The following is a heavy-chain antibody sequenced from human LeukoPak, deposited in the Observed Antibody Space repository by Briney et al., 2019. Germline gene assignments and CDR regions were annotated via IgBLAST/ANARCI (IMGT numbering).Heavy chain of an antibody. D-gene: IGHD2-15*01. J-gene: IGHJ6*03. CDR2: ISGSGDKT. CDR1: GFSLSTYA. V-gene: IGHV3-23*01. CDR3: AKDTTAWWYHRAYMNV. Sequence: GSLRLSCAASGFSLSTYALSWVRQAPGGGLEWVAAISGSGDKTYHADSVKGRFTISKDNSENRLALQMDSLRAEDTAVYFCAKDTTAWWYHRAYMNVWGKGTTVTVSS.